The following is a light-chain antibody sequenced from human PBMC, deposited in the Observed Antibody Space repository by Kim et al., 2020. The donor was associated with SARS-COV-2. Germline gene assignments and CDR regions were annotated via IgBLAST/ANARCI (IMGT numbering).Light chain of an antibody. J-gene: IGKJ1*01. CDR2: SAS. Sequence: ASVGDRVTISCRASQDINNYLAWYQHKPGKAPKLLIYSASVWQVGVPSRFRGRGYGTDFTLTISNLKPEDVATYYGQRYYSAPWTFGQGTKVDIK. CDR3: QRYYSAPWT. V-gene: IGKV1-27*01. CDR1: QDINNY.